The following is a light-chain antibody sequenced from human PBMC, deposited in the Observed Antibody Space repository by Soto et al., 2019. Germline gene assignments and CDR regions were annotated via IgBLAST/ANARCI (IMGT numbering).Light chain of an antibody. J-gene: IGKJ1*01. Sequence: EIVLTQSPGTLSLSPWERATLSCRASQSVSSSYLAWYQQKPVQAPRLLIYAASSRATGIPDRFSGSGSGTDFTLTISRLEPEDFAVYYCQQYGRSGTFGQGTKVDIK. CDR3: QQYGRSGT. CDR1: QSVSSSY. V-gene: IGKV3-20*01. CDR2: AAS.